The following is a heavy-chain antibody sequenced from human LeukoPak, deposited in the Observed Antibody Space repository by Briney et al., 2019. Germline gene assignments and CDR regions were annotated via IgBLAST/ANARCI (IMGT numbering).Heavy chain of an antibody. CDR2: ISYDGSNK. V-gene: IGHV3-30-3*01. J-gene: IGHJ4*02. CDR3: ARDRGVPATGTLGY. D-gene: IGHD2-2*01. CDR1: GFTFSSVA. Sequence: GGSLRLSCAASGFTFSSVAMHWLRQAPGKGLEWVAVISYDGSNKYYVDSVKGRFTISRDNSKNTLYLQMKSLRAGDTAVYYCARDRGVPATGTLGYWGQGTLVTVSS.